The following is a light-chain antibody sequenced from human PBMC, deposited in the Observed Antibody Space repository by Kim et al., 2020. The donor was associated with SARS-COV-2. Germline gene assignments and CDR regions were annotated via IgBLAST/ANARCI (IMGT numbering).Light chain of an antibody. Sequence: LSPGERATLSGRASQSVSNNFLAWYQQKPGQAPRLLIYDTSSRAAGIPDRFSGGGSGADFTLTISRLEPEDFAVYYCQQYGSSKTFGQGTKVDIK. CDR1: QSVSNNF. V-gene: IGKV3-20*01. CDR2: DTS. J-gene: IGKJ1*01. CDR3: QQYGSSKT.